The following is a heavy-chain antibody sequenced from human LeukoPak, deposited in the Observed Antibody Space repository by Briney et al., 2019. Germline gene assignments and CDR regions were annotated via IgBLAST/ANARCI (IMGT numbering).Heavy chain of an antibody. CDR2: IKSKTDGGTT. J-gene: IGHJ6*03. V-gene: IGHV3-15*01. Sequence: PGGSLRLSCAASGFTFSNAWMSWVRQAPGKGLEWVGRIKSKTDGGTTDYAAPVKGRFTISRDDSKNTLYLQMNSLKTEDTAVYYCTTVLRGRGCSSTSCYSYYYYYMDVWGKGTTVTVSS. CDR3: TTVLRGRGCSSTSCYSYYYYYMDV. CDR1: GFTFSNAW. D-gene: IGHD2-2*01.